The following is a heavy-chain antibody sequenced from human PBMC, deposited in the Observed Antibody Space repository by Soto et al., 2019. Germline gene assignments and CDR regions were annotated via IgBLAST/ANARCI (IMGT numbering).Heavy chain of an antibody. V-gene: IGHV4-59*01. CDR3: ARGLPRVGAYDY. Sequence: LSLTCTVSGGSISSYYWSWIRQPPGKGLEWIGYIYYSGSTNYNPSLKSRVTISVDTSKNQFSLKLSSVTAADTAVYYCARGLPRVGAYDYWGQGTLGTVSS. CDR2: IYYSGST. J-gene: IGHJ4*02. CDR1: GGSISSYY. D-gene: IGHD1-26*01.